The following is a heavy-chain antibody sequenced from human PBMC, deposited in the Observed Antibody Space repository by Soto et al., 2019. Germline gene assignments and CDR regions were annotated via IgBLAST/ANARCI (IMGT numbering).Heavy chain of an antibody. J-gene: IGHJ6*02. CDR3: ARDMVRGMDV. Sequence: GGSLRLSWTAAGVTGSGNDSSWVRQAPGKGLEWVSVIYSGGSTYYADSVKGRFTISRDNSKNTLYLQMNSLRAEDTAVYYCARDMVRGMDVWGQGTTVTVSS. V-gene: IGHV3-66*01. CDR1: GVTGSGND. CDR2: IYSGGST. D-gene: IGHD3-10*01.